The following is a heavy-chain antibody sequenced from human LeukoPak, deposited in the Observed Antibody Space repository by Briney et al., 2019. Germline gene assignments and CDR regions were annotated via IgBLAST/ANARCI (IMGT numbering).Heavy chain of an antibody. CDR2: IYTSGSS. Sequence: PSETLSLTCTVSGGSISSYYWSWIRQPAGKGLEWIGRIYTSGSSNYNPSLKSRVTISVDKSKNQFSLKLSSVTAADTAVYYCARQQSQWPGRYFDYWAREPWSPSPQ. D-gene: IGHD6-19*01. J-gene: IGHJ4*02. V-gene: IGHV4-4*07. CDR3: ARQQSQWPGRYFDY. CDR1: GGSISSYY.